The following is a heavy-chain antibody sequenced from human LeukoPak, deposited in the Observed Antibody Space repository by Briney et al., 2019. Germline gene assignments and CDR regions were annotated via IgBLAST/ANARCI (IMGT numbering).Heavy chain of an antibody. CDR3: ARAYDFWSGPGGY. Sequence: GGSLRLSCAASGFTFSSYGMHWVRQAPGKGLEWVAFIRYDGSNKYYADSVKGRFTISRDNAKNSLYLQMNSLRAEDTAVYYCARAYDFWSGPGGYWGQGTLVTVSS. CDR2: IRYDGSNK. V-gene: IGHV3-30*02. CDR1: GFTFSSYG. J-gene: IGHJ4*02. D-gene: IGHD3-3*01.